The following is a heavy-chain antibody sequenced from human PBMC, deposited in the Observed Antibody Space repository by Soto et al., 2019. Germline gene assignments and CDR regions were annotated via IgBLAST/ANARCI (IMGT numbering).Heavy chain of an antibody. CDR1: GYTFTSYV. V-gene: IGHV1-18*01. Sequence: ASLKLSCKSSGYTFTSYVISWVRQAPGQGLEWMGWISAYNGNTNYAQKLQGRVTMTTDTSTSTAYMELRSLRSDDTAVYYCARGGTPGGPFDYWGQGTLVTVS. CDR3: ARGGTPGGPFDY. J-gene: IGHJ4*02. D-gene: IGHD3-16*01. CDR2: ISAYNGNT.